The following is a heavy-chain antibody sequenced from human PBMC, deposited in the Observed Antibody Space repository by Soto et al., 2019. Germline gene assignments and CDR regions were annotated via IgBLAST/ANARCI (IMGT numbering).Heavy chain of an antibody. Sequence: QLQLVQSGAEVREPGSSVKVSCKASGGTFSSYTVIWVRQAPGQGLEWMGGITPTLNIAKYAEKFQGRVTITADESTSTVNMQLSSLRSEETAVYFGARGYYSGSHPASVAYWGQGTLVDVSS. V-gene: IGHV1-69*01. J-gene: IGHJ4*02. D-gene: IGHD1-26*01. CDR3: ARGYYSGSHPASVAY. CDR1: GGTFSSYT. CDR2: ITPTLNIA.